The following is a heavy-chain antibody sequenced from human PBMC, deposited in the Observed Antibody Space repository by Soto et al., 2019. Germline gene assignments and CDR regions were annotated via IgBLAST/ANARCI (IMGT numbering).Heavy chain of an antibody. V-gene: IGHV3-23*01. Sequence: GGSLRLSCAASGFIFSSYAMNWVRQTPGKGLEWVSGISGSGVSTYYADSVKGRFSISRDNSKNTLYLQMNSLRDEDTAIYYCAKVRGGFYTYYFDYWGPGTLVTVSS. CDR2: ISGSGVST. J-gene: IGHJ4*02. CDR1: GFIFSSYA. D-gene: IGHD3-10*01. CDR3: AKVRGGFYTYYFDY.